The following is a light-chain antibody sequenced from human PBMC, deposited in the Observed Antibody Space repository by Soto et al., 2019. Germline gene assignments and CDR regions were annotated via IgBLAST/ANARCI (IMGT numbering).Light chain of an antibody. Sequence: QSALTQPASVSGSPGQSITISCTGTSSDVGGYNSVSWYQQHPGKAPNLMIYEVSNRPSGVSNRFSGSKSGNTASLTISGLQAEDEADYYCSSYTSSSTYVFGTGTKVTVL. CDR1: SSDVGGYNS. J-gene: IGLJ1*01. V-gene: IGLV2-14*01. CDR2: EVS. CDR3: SSYTSSSTYV.